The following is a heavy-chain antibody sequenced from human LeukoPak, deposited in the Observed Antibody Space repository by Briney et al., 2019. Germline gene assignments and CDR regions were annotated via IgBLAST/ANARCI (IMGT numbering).Heavy chain of an antibody. D-gene: IGHD5-18*01. V-gene: IGHV1-2*02. CDR2: IYPNSGGL. CDR3: AKLYSYGYYFDY. J-gene: IGHJ4*02. CDR1: GYTFTDYY. Sequence: ASVKVSCKASGYTFTDYYIHWVRQAPGQGLEWMGWIYPNSGGLNYAQKFQGRVTRTRDTSITTAYMELNRLRSDDTAVYYCAKLYSYGYYFDYWGQGTLVIVSS.